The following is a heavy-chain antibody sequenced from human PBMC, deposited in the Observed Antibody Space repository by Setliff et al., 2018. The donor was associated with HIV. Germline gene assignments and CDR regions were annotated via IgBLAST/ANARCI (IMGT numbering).Heavy chain of an antibody. CDR1: GFTFGNYW. V-gene: IGHV3-7*01. CDR3: ARDHGYSYGTIDY. CDR2: INQDGSEK. D-gene: IGHD5-18*01. Sequence: GSLRLSCAGSGFTFGNYWMSWVRQAPGKGLQWVANINQDGSEKYYVDSVKGRFTISRDNAKNSLYLQMNSLRAEDTAVYYCARDHGYSYGTIDYWGQGTLVTVSS. J-gene: IGHJ4*02.